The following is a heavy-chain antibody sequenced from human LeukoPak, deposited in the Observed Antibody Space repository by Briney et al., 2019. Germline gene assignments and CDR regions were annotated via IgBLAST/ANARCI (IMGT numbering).Heavy chain of an antibody. CDR3: ARTRVVVTAIEYFDY. V-gene: IGHV4-59*11. D-gene: IGHD2-21*02. J-gene: IGHJ4*02. Sequence: SETLSLTCTVSGGSISSHYWSWIRQPPGKGLEWTGYIYYSGSTNYNPSLKSRVTISVDTSKNQFSLKLSSVTAADTAVYYCARTRVVVTAIEYFDYWGQGTLVTVSS. CDR2: IYYSGST. CDR1: GGSISSHY.